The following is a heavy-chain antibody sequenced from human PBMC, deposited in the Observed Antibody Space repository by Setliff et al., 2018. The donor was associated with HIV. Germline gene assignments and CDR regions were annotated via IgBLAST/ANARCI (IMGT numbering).Heavy chain of an antibody. V-gene: IGHV4-34*01. D-gene: IGHD3-3*01. J-gene: IGHJ4*02. CDR3: ARPGTRWSFDY. CDR1: GGTFSGHY. Sequence: SETLSLTCAVYGGTFSGHYWSWIRQPPGQGLDRIGEIHPSGNTYYNPSLQSRVTISVDTSKNQFSLNLSSVTAEDTAVYYCARPGTRWSFDYWGQGILVTVSS. CDR2: IHPSGNT.